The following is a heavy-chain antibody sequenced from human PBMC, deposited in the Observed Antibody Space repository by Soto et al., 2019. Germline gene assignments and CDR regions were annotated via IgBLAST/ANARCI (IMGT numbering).Heavy chain of an antibody. CDR2: MNPNSSNT. Sequence: QVQLVQSGAEVKKPGASVKVSCKASGYTFTSYDINWVRQATGQGLEWMGWMNPNSSNTGYAQKFQGRVTMTRNTSISTAYMELSSLRSEDTAVYYCARRSAFTSYYDSSGEFDYWGQGTLVTVSS. CDR1: GYTFTSYD. D-gene: IGHD3-22*01. CDR3: ARRSAFTSYYDSSGEFDY. V-gene: IGHV1-8*01. J-gene: IGHJ4*02.